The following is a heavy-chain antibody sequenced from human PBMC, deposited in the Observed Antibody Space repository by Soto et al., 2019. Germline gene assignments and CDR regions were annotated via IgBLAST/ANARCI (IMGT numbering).Heavy chain of an antibody. D-gene: IGHD2-15*01. J-gene: IGHJ4*02. CDR2: INHSGST. CDR1: GGSFSGYY. Sequence: SETLSLTCAVYGGSFSGYYWSWIRQPPGKGLEWIGEINHSGSTNYNPSLKSRVTISVDTSKNQFSLKLSSVTAADTAVYYCERRGVSSYYSTYWGLGTLVTVSS. V-gene: IGHV4-34*01. CDR3: ERRGVSSYYSTY.